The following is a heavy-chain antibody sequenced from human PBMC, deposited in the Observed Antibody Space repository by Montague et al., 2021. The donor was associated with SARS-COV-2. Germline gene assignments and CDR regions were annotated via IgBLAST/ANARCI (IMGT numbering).Heavy chain of an antibody. CDR3: ARDVVTHLGSFDY. CDR1: GGSISSSSYY. Sequence: SETLSLTCTVSGGSISSSSYYWGWIRQPPGKGLEWIGSIYYSGSTYYNPSLKSRVSMSVDTSKSQFSLKLSSVTAADTAVYYCARDVVTHLGSFDYWGRGTLVTVSS. CDR2: IYYSGST. J-gene: IGHJ4*02. D-gene: IGHD4-23*01. V-gene: IGHV4-39*07.